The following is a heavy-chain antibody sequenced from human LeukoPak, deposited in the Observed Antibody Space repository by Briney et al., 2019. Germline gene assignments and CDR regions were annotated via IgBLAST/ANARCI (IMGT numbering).Heavy chain of an antibody. CDR3: ASRAVAVLDY. Sequence: GGSLRLSCAASGFTFSSYAMHWVRQAPGKGLEWVAVISYDGSNKYYADSVKGRFTISRDNSKNTLYLQMDSLRAEDTAVYYCASRAVAVLDYWGQGTTVTVSS. CDR2: ISYDGSNK. J-gene: IGHJ4*03. V-gene: IGHV3-30*04. D-gene: IGHD6-19*01. CDR1: GFTFSSYA.